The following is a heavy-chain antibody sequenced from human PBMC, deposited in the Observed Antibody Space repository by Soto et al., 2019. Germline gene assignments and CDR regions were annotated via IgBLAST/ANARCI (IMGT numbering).Heavy chain of an antibody. D-gene: IGHD2-8*02. J-gene: IGHJ4*02. CDR3: SESSTERGLGY. CDR1: GFPFSRYW. V-gene: IGHV3-74*01. Sequence: VQLVESGGGLVQPGGSLRLSCAASGFPFSRYWMHWVRQDPGKGLVWVSRIKSDGSDTRYADAVTGRFTISRDNAKNTLYFQMNSLRVEDTAVYYCSESSTERGLGYWVQGTLVTVSS. CDR2: IKSDGSDT.